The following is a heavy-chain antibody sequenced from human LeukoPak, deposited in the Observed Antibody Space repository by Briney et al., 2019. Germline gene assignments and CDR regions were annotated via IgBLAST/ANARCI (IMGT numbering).Heavy chain of an antibody. D-gene: IGHD3-22*01. CDR3: AKRPRVGYDSSVSDY. CDR2: IKQDGTEI. CDR1: GFTFSSHW. V-gene: IGHV3-7*01. Sequence: GGSLRLSCAASGFTFSSHWMSWVRQAPGKGPEWVANIKQDGTEIYYMDSVKGRFTISRDNAKNSLYLQMNSLRDEDTAVYYCAKRPRVGYDSSVSDYWGQGTLVTVSS. J-gene: IGHJ4*02.